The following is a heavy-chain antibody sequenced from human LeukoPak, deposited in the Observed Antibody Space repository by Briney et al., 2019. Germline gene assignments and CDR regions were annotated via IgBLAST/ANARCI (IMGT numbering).Heavy chain of an antibody. CDR3: ARLDSGIGAYDI. CDR2: IYYSGHT. D-gene: IGHD6-19*01. CDR1: GGSVSSGSYF. Sequence: SETLSLTCNVSGGSVSSGSYFWTWIRQPPGKGLEWIGYIYYSGHTRYRPSLQSRLTISSDTSKNQVSLNLNSVTAADTAVYYCARLDSGIGAYDIWGQGTMVTVSS. J-gene: IGHJ3*02. V-gene: IGHV4-61*01.